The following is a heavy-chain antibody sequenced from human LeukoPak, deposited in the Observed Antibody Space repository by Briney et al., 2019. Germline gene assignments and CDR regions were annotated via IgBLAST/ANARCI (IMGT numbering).Heavy chain of an antibody. J-gene: IGHJ5*02. D-gene: IGHD3-3*01. CDR1: GFTFRSYA. Sequence: GGSLRLSCAGSGFTFRSYAMSWVRQSPVKGLEWGSGISDSGDGTYYADSVKARFTISRDNSKNTVYLEMSSLRAEDTAVYYCVREVSAWPKNWFDPWGQGTLVTVSS. CDR2: ISDSGDGT. CDR3: VREVSAWPKNWFDP. V-gene: IGHV3-23*01.